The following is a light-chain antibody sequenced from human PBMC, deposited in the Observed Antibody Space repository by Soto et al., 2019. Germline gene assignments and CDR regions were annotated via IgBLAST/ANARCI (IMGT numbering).Light chain of an antibody. CDR2: GAS. CDR3: QQYNNWPPWT. CDR1: QSVSSN. V-gene: IGKV3-15*01. J-gene: IGKJ1*01. Sequence: EIVLTQSPATLSVSPGERATLSCRASQSVSSNLAWYQQKPGQAPRLLIYGASTRAAVIPARFSGSGSGTECTLTISTLQSEDFAVYYCQQYNNWPPWTFGQGTKVEIK.